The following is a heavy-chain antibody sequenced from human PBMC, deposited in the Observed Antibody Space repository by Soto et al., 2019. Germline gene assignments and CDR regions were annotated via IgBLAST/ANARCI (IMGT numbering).Heavy chain of an antibody. J-gene: IGHJ4*02. V-gene: IGHV1-69*02. CDR1: GGTFSSYT. CDR2: IIPILGIA. Sequence: SVKVSCKASGGTFSSYTISWVRQAPGQGLEWMGRIIPILGIANYAQKFQGRVTITADKSTSTAYMELSSLRSEDTAVYYCARARYSGYGPSYFDDWGQGTLVTVSS. D-gene: IGHD5-12*01. CDR3: ARARYSGYGPSYFDD.